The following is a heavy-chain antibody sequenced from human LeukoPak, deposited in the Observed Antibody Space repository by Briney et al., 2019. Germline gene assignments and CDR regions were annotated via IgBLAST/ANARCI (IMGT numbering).Heavy chain of an antibody. V-gene: IGHV3-20*04. D-gene: IGHD4-17*01. J-gene: IGHJ4*02. CDR3: ARDRFTVTTGDY. Sequence: GGSLRLSCAASGFTFDDYGMSWVRQAPGKGLEWVSGINWNGGSTGYADSVKGRFTISTDNAKNSLYLQMNSLRAEDTALYYCARDRFTVTTGDYWGQGTLVTVSS. CDR2: INWNGGST. CDR1: GFTFDDYG.